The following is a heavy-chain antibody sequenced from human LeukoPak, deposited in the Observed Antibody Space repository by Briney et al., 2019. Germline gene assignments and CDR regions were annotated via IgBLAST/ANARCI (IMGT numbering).Heavy chain of an antibody. CDR2: IRGGGTSE. CDR3: ARDPNGDYIGAFDM. D-gene: IGHD4-17*01. V-gene: IGHV3-23*01. Sequence: AGGSLRLSCTASGFTFSAYAMMWVRQAPGKGPEWVSAIRGGGTSEFYADSVKGRFRISRDNSKDTLFLQMNSLRAEDTAVYYCARDPNGDYIGAFDMWGSGTMVTVSS. J-gene: IGHJ3*02. CDR1: GFTFSAYA.